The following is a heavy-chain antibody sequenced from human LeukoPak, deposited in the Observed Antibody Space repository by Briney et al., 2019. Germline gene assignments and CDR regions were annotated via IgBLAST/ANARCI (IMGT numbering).Heavy chain of an antibody. D-gene: IGHD1-26*01. CDR3: ARDLGAYYYYYGMDV. CDR1: GYTFTGYY. J-gene: IGHJ6*02. CDR2: INPNSGGT. Sequence: ASVNVSCKASGYTFTGYYMHWVRQAPGQGLEWMGRINPNSGGTNYAQKFQGRVTMTRNTSISTAYMELSRLRSDDTAVYYCARDLGAYYYYYGMDVWGQGTTVTVSS. V-gene: IGHV1-2*06.